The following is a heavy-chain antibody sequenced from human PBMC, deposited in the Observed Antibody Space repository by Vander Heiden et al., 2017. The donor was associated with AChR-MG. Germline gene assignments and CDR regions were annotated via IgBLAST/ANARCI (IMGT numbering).Heavy chain of an antibody. Sequence: EVQLVESGGGLVKPGGSLSLSCAASGFTFSNAWMSWVRQAPGKGLEWVGRIKSKTDGGTTDYAAPVKGRFTISRDDSKNTLYLQMNSLKTEDTAVYYCTTPYGDYVPRYWGQGTLVTVSS. CDR1: GFTFSNAW. CDR3: TTPYGDYVPRY. J-gene: IGHJ4*02. V-gene: IGHV3-15*01. CDR2: IKSKTDGGTT. D-gene: IGHD4-17*01.